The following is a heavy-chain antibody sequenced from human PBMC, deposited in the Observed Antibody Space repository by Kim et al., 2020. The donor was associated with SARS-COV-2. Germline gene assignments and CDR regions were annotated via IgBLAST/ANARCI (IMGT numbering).Heavy chain of an antibody. Sequence: SETLSLTCTVSGGSISSSSYYWGWIRQPPGKGLEWIGSIYYSGSTYYNPSLKSRVTISVDTSKNQFSLKLSSVTAADTAVYYCARHILVVVVPAAMHYNWFDPWGQGTLVTVSS. CDR2: IYYSGST. CDR3: ARHILVVVVPAAMHYNWFDP. J-gene: IGHJ5*02. D-gene: IGHD2-2*01. V-gene: IGHV4-39*01. CDR1: GGSISSSSYY.